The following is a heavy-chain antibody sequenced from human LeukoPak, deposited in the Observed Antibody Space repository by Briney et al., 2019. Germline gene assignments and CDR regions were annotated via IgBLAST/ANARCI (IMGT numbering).Heavy chain of an antibody. CDR3: AKWWKPYSGSLDI. J-gene: IGHJ3*02. V-gene: IGHV3-23*01. D-gene: IGHD1-26*01. CDR2: ISGTGGST. CDR1: RFTFSGYA. Sequence: GGSLRLSCAASRFTFSGYAMSWVRPAPGKGLQWVSSISGTGGSTYSAAPVKGRFTVSRANSKNNLYLQMNTLRGEDMAVYYCAKWWKPYSGSLDIWGQGTMVTVSS.